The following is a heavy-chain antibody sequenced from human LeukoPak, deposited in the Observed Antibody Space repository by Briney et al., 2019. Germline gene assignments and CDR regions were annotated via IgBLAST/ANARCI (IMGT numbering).Heavy chain of an antibody. Sequence: GGSLRLSCAASGFTFSSYSMNWVRQAPGKGLEWVSYITNSSSIIYYADSVKGRFTISRDNAENSLYLQMNSLRADDTAVYYCAAGLMDVRGKGTTVTVSS. CDR2: ITNSSSII. CDR3: AAGLMDV. CDR1: GFTFSSYS. V-gene: IGHV3-48*01. J-gene: IGHJ6*03. D-gene: IGHD3/OR15-3a*01.